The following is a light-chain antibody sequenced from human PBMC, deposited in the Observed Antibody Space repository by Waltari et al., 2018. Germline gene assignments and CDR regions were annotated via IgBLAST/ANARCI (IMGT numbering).Light chain of an antibody. CDR3: AAWDDSLSGPV. J-gene: IGLJ2*01. V-gene: IGLV1-47*01. CDR1: SSNIGSHY. Sequence: QSVLPQPPSASGTPGPRVTISCSGSSSNIGSHYVYWYQQLPGTTPKLLIYRNNPRPSGVPDRFSGSKSGTSASLAISGLRSEDEADYYCAAWDDSLSGPVFGGGTKLTVL. CDR2: RNN.